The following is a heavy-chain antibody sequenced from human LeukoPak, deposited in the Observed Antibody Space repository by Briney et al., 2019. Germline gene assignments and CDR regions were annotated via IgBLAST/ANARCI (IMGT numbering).Heavy chain of an antibody. Sequence: GGSLRLSCVASGFTFSSYVMHWVRQPPANGLEWVAVVWYDGSNKYYQDSVKGRFTISRDNSKNTLYPQMNSLRAEDTAVYYCAKDPRNSELDWGQGTLVTVSS. D-gene: IGHD1-26*01. CDR2: VWYDGSNK. J-gene: IGHJ4*02. V-gene: IGHV3-33*06. CDR3: AKDPRNSELD. CDR1: GFTFSSYV.